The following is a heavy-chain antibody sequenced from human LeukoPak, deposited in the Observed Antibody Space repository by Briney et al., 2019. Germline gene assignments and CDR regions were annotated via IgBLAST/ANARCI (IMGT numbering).Heavy chain of an antibody. V-gene: IGHV3-74*01. J-gene: IGHJ5*02. CDR1: GFVFSSYW. D-gene: IGHD4-11*01. CDR3: ARSVYSYYANWFDP. CDR2: INSDGSST. Sequence: GGSLRLSCAASGFVFSSYWMHWVRQAPGKGLVWVSRINSDGSSTTYADSVQGRFAIPRDNAKNTLYLQMNSLRADDTAVYYCARSVYSYYANWFDPWGQGTLVTVSS.